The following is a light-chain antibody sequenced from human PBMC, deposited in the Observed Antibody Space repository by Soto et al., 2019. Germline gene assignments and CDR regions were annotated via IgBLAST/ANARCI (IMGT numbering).Light chain of an antibody. V-gene: IGKV3-15*01. Sequence: IGLKQSPATLSVYKGERVTLSCRASQSVDINLAWYQQKPGQAPRLLIYGASTRATDMPGRFSGRGAGAEFTPTISSLQSEDFAVYYCQQYRSWPRTFGQG. CDR2: GAS. J-gene: IGKJ1*01. CDR3: QQYRSWPRT. CDR1: QSVDIN.